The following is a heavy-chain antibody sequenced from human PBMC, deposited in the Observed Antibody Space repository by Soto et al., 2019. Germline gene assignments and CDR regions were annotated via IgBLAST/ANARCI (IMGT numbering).Heavy chain of an antibody. J-gene: IGHJ6*02. CDR2: IYYSGST. CDR3: ARDLASVVPAASTNYYYGMDV. Sequence: SETLSLTCTVSGGSISSGGYYWSWIRQHPGKGLEWIGYIYYSGSTYYNPSLKSRVTISVDTSKNQFSLKLSSVTAADTAVYYCARDLASVVPAASTNYYYGMDVWGQGTTVTVSS. V-gene: IGHV4-31*03. CDR1: GGSISSGGYY. D-gene: IGHD2-2*01.